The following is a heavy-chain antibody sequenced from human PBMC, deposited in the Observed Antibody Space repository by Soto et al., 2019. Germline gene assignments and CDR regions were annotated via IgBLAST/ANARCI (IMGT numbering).Heavy chain of an antibody. CDR3: ARAGAVLTTHFDY. D-gene: IGHD4-17*01. J-gene: IGHJ4*02. CDR2: ISADNGDT. Sequence: QVKLVKSGGEVKKPGASVKVSCKASGYNFNIFGITWVRQAPGQGLEWMGWISADNGDTDYAQNVQGRVTMTADTSTSTAYMELRSLGSDDTAVYYCARAGAVLTTHFDYWGQGTLVTVSS. CDR1: GYNFNIFG. V-gene: IGHV1-18*01.